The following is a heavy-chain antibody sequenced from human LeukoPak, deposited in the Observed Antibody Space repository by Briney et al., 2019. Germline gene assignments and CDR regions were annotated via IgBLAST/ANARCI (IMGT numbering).Heavy chain of an antibody. CDR3: ARDITTYNLLENYCYYYGMDV. CDR2: INPSGGST. Sequence: ASVKVSCKASGYTFTSYYMHWVRQAPGQGLEWMGIINPSGGSTSYAQKFQGGVTMTRDTSTSTVYMELSSLRSEDTAVYYCARDITTYNLLENYCYYYGMDVWGQGTTVTVSS. V-gene: IGHV1-46*01. CDR1: GYTFTSYY. J-gene: IGHJ6*02. D-gene: IGHD1-14*01.